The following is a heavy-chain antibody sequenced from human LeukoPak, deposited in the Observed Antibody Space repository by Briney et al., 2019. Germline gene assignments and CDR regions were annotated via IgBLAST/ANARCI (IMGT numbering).Heavy chain of an antibody. Sequence: SETLSLTCGVYSESFSDYFWTWIRQVPGKGMEWIGEIIHGGSTNYNPSLKSRVTISIDTSKNQFSLRLSSVTAADTAVYYCARGANGHPTLVFDYWGQGTLVAVSS. CDR3: ARGANGHPTLVFDY. CDR2: IIHGGST. V-gene: IGHV4-34*01. CDR1: SESFSDYF. J-gene: IGHJ4*02. D-gene: IGHD2-8*01.